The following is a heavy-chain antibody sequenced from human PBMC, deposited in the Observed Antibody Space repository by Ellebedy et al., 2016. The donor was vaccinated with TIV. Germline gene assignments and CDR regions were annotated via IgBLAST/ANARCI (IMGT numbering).Heavy chain of an antibody. Sequence: MPSETLSLTCTISGDSISTNYWSWIRQPPGKGLEWIGYIFDNAITNYSPSLKNRVSISVDTSKNRFSLSLNFVTAADTAVYYCARHNCGGDCGFDYWGQGTLVIVSS. V-gene: IGHV4-59*08. CDR1: GDSISTNY. J-gene: IGHJ4*02. D-gene: IGHD2-21*02. CDR2: IFDNAIT. CDR3: ARHNCGGDCGFDY.